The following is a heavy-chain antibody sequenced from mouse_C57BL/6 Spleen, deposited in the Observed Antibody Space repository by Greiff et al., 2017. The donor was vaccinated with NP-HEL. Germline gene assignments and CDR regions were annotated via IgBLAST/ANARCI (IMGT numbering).Heavy chain of an antibody. Sequence: VQRVESGAELVKGGGEGKRGGKEEGGGWGGGGVRGVWERPGKGLEWIGQIYPGDGDTNYNGKFKGKATLTADKSSSTAYMQLSSLTSEDSAVYFCASPYSYAMDYWGQGTSVTVSS. CDR2: IYPGDGDT. CDR1: GGGWGGGG. V-gene: IGHV1-80*01. J-gene: IGHJ4*01. D-gene: IGHD2-10*01. CDR3: ASPYSYAMDY.